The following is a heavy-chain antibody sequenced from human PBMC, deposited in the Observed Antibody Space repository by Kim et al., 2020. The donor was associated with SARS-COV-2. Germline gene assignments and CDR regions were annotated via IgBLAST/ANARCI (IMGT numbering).Heavy chain of an antibody. V-gene: IGHV1-46*01. J-gene: IGHJ4*02. CDR3: ARDGDGSSSTKSVFDY. D-gene: IGHD6-6*01. CDR2: INPSGGST. CDR1: GYTFTSYY. Sequence: ASVKVSCKASGYTFTSYYMHWVRQAPGQGLEWMGIINPSGGSTSYAQKFQGRVTMTRDTSTSTVYMELSSLRSEDTAVYYCARDGDGSSSTKSVFDYWGQGTLVTVSS.